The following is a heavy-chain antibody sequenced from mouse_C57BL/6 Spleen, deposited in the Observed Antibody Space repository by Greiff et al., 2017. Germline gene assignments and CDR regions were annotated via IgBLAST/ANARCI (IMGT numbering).Heavy chain of an antibody. V-gene: IGHV3-6*01. Sequence: VQLQQSGPGLVKPSQSLSLTCSVTGYSITSGYYWNWIRQFPGNKLEWMGYISYDGSNNYNPSLKNRISITRDTSKNQFFLKLNSVTTEDTATYYCARPPYYYGSSYDWYFDVWGTGTTVTVSS. CDR3: ARPPYYYGSSYDWYFDV. J-gene: IGHJ1*03. CDR2: ISYDGSN. D-gene: IGHD1-1*01. CDR1: GYSITSGYY.